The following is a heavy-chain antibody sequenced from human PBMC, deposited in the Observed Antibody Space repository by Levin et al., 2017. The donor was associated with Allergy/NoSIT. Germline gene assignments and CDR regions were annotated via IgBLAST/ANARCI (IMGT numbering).Heavy chain of an antibody. CDR3: ARFESSGYSSAFDI. J-gene: IGHJ3*02. V-gene: IGHV4-30-4*01. D-gene: IGHD3-22*01. Sequence: NPSETLSLTCTVSGGSIRSADYYWSWIRQPPGTGLEFIGYIYYSGSTYYNPSLKSRVTISVDTSKNQFSLQLGSVTAADTGVYYCARFESSGYSSAFDIWGQGTMVTVSS. CDR2: IYYSGST. CDR1: GGSIRSADYY.